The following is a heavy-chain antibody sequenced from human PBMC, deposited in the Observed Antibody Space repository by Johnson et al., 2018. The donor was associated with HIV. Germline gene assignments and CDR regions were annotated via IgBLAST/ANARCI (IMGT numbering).Heavy chain of an antibody. CDR3: AKGGSAVAVAFDI. V-gene: IGHV3-43D*03. CDR1: GFTFDDYA. D-gene: IGHD6-19*01. J-gene: IGHJ3*02. Sequence: VQLVESGGVVVQPGGSLRLSCAVSGFTFDDYAMHWVRQAPGKGLEWVSLISWDGNSTYYADSVKGRFTISRDNSKNTLYLQMNSLRAEDTAVYYCAKGGSAVAVAFDIWGQGTMVTVSS. CDR2: ISWDGNST.